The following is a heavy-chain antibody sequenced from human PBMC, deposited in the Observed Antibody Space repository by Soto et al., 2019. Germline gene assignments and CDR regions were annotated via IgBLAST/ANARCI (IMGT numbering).Heavy chain of an antibody. V-gene: IGHV1-2*06. CDR1: WYSFTDYH. D-gene: IGHD1-26*01. J-gene: IGHJ4*02. CDR2: INPKSGGT. CDR3: ARDLAKGGGSAGFDY. Sequence: GCSVKGSCKAFWYSFTDYHIHWGRPAPGQGLEWLGRINPKSGGTMYPQKFQGRVTMTWDTSISTAYMALTRLRSDDTAVYYCARDLAKGGGSAGFDYWGQGTLVTVSS.